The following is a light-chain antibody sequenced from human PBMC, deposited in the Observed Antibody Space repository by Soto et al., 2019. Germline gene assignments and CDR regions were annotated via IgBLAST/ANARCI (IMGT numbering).Light chain of an antibody. J-gene: IGKJ2*01. V-gene: IGKV1-39*01. CDR3: QESYSTPYS. CDR1: QSISSY. CDR2: ASS. Sequence: DIQMTQSPSSLSASVGDRVTITCRASQSISSYLDWYQQKPGKAPKLLIEASSSLQSGVPSRFSGSGSGTDFTLSISSPQPEDGATDDCQESYSTPYSFGQGTKLEIK.